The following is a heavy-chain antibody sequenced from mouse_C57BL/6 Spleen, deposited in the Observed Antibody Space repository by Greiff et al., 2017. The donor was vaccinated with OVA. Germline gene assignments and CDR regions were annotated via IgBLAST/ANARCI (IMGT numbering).Heavy chain of an antibody. D-gene: IGHD1-1*01. CDR3: AREDYYGSSPLDY. CDR2: IYPGDGDT. CDR1: GYAFSSYW. J-gene: IGHJ2*01. V-gene: IGHV1-80*01. Sequence: QVQLQQSGAELVKPGASVKISCKASGYAFSSYWMNWVKQKPGKGLEWIGQIYPGDGDTNYNGKFKGKATLTADKSSSTAYMQLSSLTSEDSAVYFCAREDYYGSSPLDYWGQGTTLTVSS.